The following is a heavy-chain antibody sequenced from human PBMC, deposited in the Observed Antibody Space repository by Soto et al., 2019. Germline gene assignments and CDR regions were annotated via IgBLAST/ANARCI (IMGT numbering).Heavy chain of an antibody. J-gene: IGHJ4*02. CDR2: VSAYNRNT. D-gene: IGHD1-26*01. V-gene: IGHV1-18*01. Sequence: QVQLVQSGPEVKKPGASVKVSCKGSGYTFSNYGVTWVRQAPGQGLERLGGVSAYNRNTDYAQKFEDRATMTIDTSTNTAYLELRGLTPDDTAVYYCARERRWEPLLYWGQGPL. CDR1: GYTFSNYG. CDR3: ARERRWEPLLY.